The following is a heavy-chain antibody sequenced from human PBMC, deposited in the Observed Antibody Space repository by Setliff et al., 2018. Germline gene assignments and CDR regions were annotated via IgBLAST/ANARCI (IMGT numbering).Heavy chain of an antibody. J-gene: IGHJ4*02. CDR3: ATSPYSDTSTYSSNFFDY. Sequence: SVKVSCKASGGTFSSYTITWMRQAPGQGLEWMGRIIPIFATTDYAQKFQGRVTITTGDSTSTAYMALSSLRSEDTAVYYCATSPYSDTSTYSSNFFDYWGQGTLVTVSS. CDR2: IIPIFATT. V-gene: IGHV1-69*05. D-gene: IGHD3-22*01. CDR1: GGTFSSYT.